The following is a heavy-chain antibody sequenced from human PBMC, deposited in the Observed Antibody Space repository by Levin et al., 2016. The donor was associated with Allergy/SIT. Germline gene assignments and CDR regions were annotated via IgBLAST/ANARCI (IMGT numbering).Heavy chain of an antibody. Sequence: ASVKVSCKASGYTFTGYYMHWVRQAPGQGLEWMGWINPNSGGTNYAQKFQGRVTMTRDTSISTAYMELSRLRSDDTAVYYCARDDCSSTSCYFLNYWGQGTLVTVSS. D-gene: IGHD2-2*01. J-gene: IGHJ4*02. CDR3: ARDDCSSTSCYFLNY. CDR1: GYTFTGYY. CDR2: INPNSGGT. V-gene: IGHV1-2*02.